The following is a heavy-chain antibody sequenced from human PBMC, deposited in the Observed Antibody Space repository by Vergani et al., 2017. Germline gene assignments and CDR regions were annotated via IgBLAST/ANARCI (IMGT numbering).Heavy chain of an antibody. CDR3: ATIDAFDI. CDR2: INPNSGGK. Sequence: QVQLVQSGAEVKKPGASVKVSCKASGYTFTDYYLKWVRQAPGQGLEWMGRINPNSGGKNYAQKFQGRVTMTRDTSISTGYMEVSRLRSDDTAVYYCATIDAFDIWGQGTMVTVSS. V-gene: IGHV1-2*06. CDR1: GYTFTDYY. J-gene: IGHJ3*02.